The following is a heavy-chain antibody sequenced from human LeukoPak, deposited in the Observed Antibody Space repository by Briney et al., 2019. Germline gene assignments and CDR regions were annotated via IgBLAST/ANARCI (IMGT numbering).Heavy chain of an antibody. CDR1: GFTFSSYW. V-gene: IGHV3-74*01. CDR3: ARDGFQEVYYGSGSYYLGY. Sequence: PGGSLRLSCAAPGFTFSSYWMHWVRQAPGKGLVWVSRINSDGSSTSYADSVKGRFTISRDNAKNTLYLQMNSLRAEDTAVYYCARDGFQEVYYGSGSYYLGYWGQGTLVTVSS. D-gene: IGHD3-10*01. J-gene: IGHJ4*02. CDR2: INSDGSST.